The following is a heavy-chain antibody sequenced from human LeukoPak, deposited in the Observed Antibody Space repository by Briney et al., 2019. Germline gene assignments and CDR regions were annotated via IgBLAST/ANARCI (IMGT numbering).Heavy chain of an antibody. CDR2: IYYSGST. CDR1: DDSISDYY. CDR3: ARRRGDYGSGELNI. J-gene: IGHJ3*02. Sequence: SETLSLTCTVSDDSISDYYRGWIRQPPGKGLEWIGYIYYSGSTNYNPSLKSRVTISVDTSKNQFSLKLSSVTAADTAVYYCARRRGDYGSGELNIWGQGTMVTVSS. D-gene: IGHD3-10*01. V-gene: IGHV4-59*08.